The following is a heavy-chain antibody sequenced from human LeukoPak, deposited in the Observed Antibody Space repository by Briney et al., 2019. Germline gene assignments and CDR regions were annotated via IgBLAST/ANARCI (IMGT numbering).Heavy chain of an antibody. D-gene: IGHD3-22*01. CDR2: IYYSGST. V-gene: IGHV4-30-4*01. Sequence: SQTLSLTCTVSGGSISSGDYYWSWIRQPPGKGLEWIGYIYYSGSTNYNPSLKSRVTISVDASKNQFSLKLSSVTAADTAVYYCAGGYLHYYYYYGMDVWGQGTTVTVSS. J-gene: IGHJ6*02. CDR1: GGSISSGDYY. CDR3: AGGYLHYYYYYGMDV.